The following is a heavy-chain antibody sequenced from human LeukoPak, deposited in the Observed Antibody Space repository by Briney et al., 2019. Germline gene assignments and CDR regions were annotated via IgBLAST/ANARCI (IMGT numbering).Heavy chain of an antibody. CDR1: GYSFTSYW. CDR3: ARSMCSSTSCYSIGPSDY. D-gene: IGHD2-2*01. J-gene: IGHJ4*02. V-gene: IGHV5-51*01. Sequence: GESLKLSCKGSGYSFTSYWLGWVRPMPGKGLEWKGIIFAADSDTRYSPSFQGQVTISADKSINPAYLQRSSLKASDTAMYYCARSMCSSTSCYSIGPSDYWGQGTLVTVSS. CDR2: IFAADSDT.